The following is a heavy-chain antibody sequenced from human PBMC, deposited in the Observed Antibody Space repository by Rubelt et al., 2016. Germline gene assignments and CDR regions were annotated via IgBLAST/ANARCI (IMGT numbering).Heavy chain of an antibody. D-gene: IGHD6-6*01. CDR3: ARAYSSSSELDY. J-gene: IGHJ4*02. CDR1: GGSIISDSHY. Sequence: QVQLQESGPGLVKPSQTLSLTCTGSGGSIISDSHYWSWIRQPPGKGLEWIGSISHSGSTYYNPSLKSRVTISVDTSKNQFSLKLSSVTAAETAVYYCARAYSSSSELDYWGQGTLVTVSS. CDR2: ISHSGST. V-gene: IGHV4-39*01.